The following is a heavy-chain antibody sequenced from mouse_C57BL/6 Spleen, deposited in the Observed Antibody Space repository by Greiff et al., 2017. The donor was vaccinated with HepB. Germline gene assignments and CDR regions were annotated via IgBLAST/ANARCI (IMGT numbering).Heavy chain of an antibody. V-gene: IGHV5-4*01. D-gene: IGHD1-2*01. Sequence: EVKLVESGGGLVKPGGSLKLSCAASGFTFSSYAMSWVRQTPEKRLEWVATISDGGSYTYYPDNVKGRFTISRDKAKNNLYLQMSQLKSEDTAMYYCAREAITHWYFDVWGTGTTVTVSS. J-gene: IGHJ1*03. CDR1: GFTFSSYA. CDR3: AREAITHWYFDV. CDR2: ISDGGSYT.